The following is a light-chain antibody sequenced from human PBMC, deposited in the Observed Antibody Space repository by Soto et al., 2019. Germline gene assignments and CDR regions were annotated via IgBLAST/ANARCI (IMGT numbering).Light chain of an antibody. V-gene: IGKV1-33*01. Sequence: DIHMTQSPSSLSASVGDRVTITCQASQDIKNYLNWYQQKSGKAPKLLIYDASDLETGVPSRFSGSGSGTDFTFNINSMQTEDMATYYCQQYDNLPLTVGGGTKGDIK. CDR2: DAS. J-gene: IGKJ4*01. CDR1: QDIKNY. CDR3: QQYDNLPLT.